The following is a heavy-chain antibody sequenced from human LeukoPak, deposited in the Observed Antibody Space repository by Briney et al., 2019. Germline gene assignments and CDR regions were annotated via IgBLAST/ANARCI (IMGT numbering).Heavy chain of an antibody. J-gene: IGHJ4*02. Sequence: GGSLRLSCAASGFTFSSYGMHWVRQAPGKGLEWVAVISYDGSNKYYADSVKGRFTISRVNSKNTLYLQMNSLRAEDTAVYYCAKDPGVTIYPFDYWGQGTLVTVSS. CDR2: ISYDGSNK. CDR1: GFTFSSYG. V-gene: IGHV3-30*18. CDR3: AKDPGVTIYPFDY. D-gene: IGHD4-17*01.